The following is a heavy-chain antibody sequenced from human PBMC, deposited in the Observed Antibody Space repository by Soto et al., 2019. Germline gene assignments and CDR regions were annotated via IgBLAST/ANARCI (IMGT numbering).Heavy chain of an antibody. J-gene: IGHJ6*02. D-gene: IGHD2-15*01. CDR1: GYSFTSYW. CDR2: INAGGAGT. CDR3: AGQGGGKFTPTGMDV. Sequence: GGSLEISCKGSGYSFTSYWIDWVRQIPGKGLEWMGIINAGGAGTRYSPSFKGQFTISADKSISTAYLQLNSLKASDTALYYCAGQGGGKFTPTGMDVWGQGTTVTVSS. V-gene: IGHV5-51*01.